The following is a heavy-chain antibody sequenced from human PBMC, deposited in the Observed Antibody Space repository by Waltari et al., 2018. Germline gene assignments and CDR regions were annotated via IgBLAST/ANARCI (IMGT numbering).Heavy chain of an antibody. CDR1: GYSFTSYW. CDR3: ARAVTYYYDSSGYYLWFDP. J-gene: IGHJ5*02. Sequence: EVRLVQSGAEVKKPGESLKISCKGSGYSFTSYWIGLVRQMPGKGLEWMGIIYPGDSDTRYSPSFQGQVTISADKSISTAYLQWSSLKASDTAMYYCARAVTYYYDSSGYYLWFDPWGQGTLVTVSS. CDR2: IYPGDSDT. V-gene: IGHV5-51*01. D-gene: IGHD3-22*01.